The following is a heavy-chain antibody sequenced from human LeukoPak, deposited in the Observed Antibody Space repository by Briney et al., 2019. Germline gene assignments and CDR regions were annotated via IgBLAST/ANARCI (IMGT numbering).Heavy chain of an antibody. CDR3: ARHTYDFWSGYHYYGMDV. V-gene: IGHV4-31*03. Sequence: SETLSLTCTVSGGSISSGGYYWSWIRQHPGKGLEWIGYIYYSGSTYYNPSLKSRVTISVDTSKNQFSLKLSSVTAADTAVYYCARHTYDFWSGYHYYGMDVWGQGTTVTVSS. CDR2: IYYSGST. CDR1: GGSISSGGYY. J-gene: IGHJ6*02. D-gene: IGHD3-3*01.